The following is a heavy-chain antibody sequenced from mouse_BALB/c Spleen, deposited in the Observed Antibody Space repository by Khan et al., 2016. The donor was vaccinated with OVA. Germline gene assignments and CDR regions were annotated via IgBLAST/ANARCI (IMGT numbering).Heavy chain of an antibody. Sequence: QVQLQQSGPGLVAPSQSLSITCTVSGFSLTGYGVNWVRQPPGKGLEWLGMIWGDGSTDYNSALKSRLSISKDNSKSQVFLKMNSLQTDDTAMYDGARAYYGNYREAMDYWGQGTSVTVAS. J-gene: IGHJ4*01. D-gene: IGHD2-10*01. CDR1: GFSLTGYG. CDR2: IWGDGST. V-gene: IGHV2-6-7*01. CDR3: ARAYYGNYREAMDY.